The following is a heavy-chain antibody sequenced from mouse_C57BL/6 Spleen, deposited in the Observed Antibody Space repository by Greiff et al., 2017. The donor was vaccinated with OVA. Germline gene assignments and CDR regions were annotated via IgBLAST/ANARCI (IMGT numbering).Heavy chain of an antibody. CDR2: VYPGDGDT. CDR3: ARSHYSNYVYAMDY. CDR1: GYAFSSSW. Sequence: LVESGPELVKPGASVKISCKASGYAFSSSWMNWVKQRPGKGLEWIGRVYPGDGDTNYNGKFKGKATLTADKSSSTAYMQLSSLTSEDSAVYFCARSHYSNYVYAMDYWGQGTSVTVSS. D-gene: IGHD2-5*01. V-gene: IGHV1-82*01. J-gene: IGHJ4*01.